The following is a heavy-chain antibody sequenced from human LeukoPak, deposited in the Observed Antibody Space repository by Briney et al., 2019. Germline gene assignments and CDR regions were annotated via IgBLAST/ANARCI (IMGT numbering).Heavy chain of an antibody. CDR1: GYSISSGYY. D-gene: IGHD2-15*01. Sequence: SETLSLTCTVSGYSISSGYYWGWIRQPPGKGLEWIGSIYHSGSTYYNPSLKSRVTISVDTSKNQFSLKLSSVTAADTAVYYCARETVAANHFDYWGQGALVTVSS. CDR3: ARETVAANHFDY. V-gene: IGHV4-38-2*02. CDR2: IYHSGST. J-gene: IGHJ4*02.